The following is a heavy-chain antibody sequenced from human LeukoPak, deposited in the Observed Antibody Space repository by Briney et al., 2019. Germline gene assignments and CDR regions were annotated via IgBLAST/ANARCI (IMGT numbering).Heavy chain of an antibody. Sequence: GGSLRLSCAASGFTFSDYSMNWVRQAPGKGLEWVSSISSSSNYIYYADSVKGRFTISRDNAKNTLYLQMNSPRAEDTAVYYCATSRTFDYWGQGTLVTVSS. CDR3: ATSRTFDY. CDR1: GFTFSDYS. D-gene: IGHD2-2*01. V-gene: IGHV3-21*01. CDR2: ISSSSNYI. J-gene: IGHJ4*02.